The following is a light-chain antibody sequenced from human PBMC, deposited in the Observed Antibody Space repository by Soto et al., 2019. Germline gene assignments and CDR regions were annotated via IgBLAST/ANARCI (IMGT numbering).Light chain of an antibody. CDR2: DAS. CDR3: QQRSNWPPGGP. Sequence: EIVLTQSPATLSLSPGERATLSCRASQSVSSYLAWYQQKPGQAPRLLIYDASNRATGIPARFSGSGSGTDFTLTISSLAPEDFAVYYCQQRSNWPPGGPCGPVTKVDIK. V-gene: IGKV3-11*01. CDR1: QSVSSY. J-gene: IGKJ3*01.